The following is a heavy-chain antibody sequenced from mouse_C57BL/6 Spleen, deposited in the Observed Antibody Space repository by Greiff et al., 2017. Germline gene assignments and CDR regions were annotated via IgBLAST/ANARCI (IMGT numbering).Heavy chain of an antibody. V-gene: IGHV7-3*01. CDR2: IRNKANGYTT. Sequence: EVQGVESGGGLVQPGGSLSLSCAASGFTFTDYYMCWVRQPPGKALEWLGFIRNKANGYTTEYSASVKGRFTISRDNSHSILYLKKNALRAEDRATYYSASILPPWYFDVWGTGTTGTVSS. CDR3: ASILPPWYFDV. CDR1: GFTFTDYY. J-gene: IGHJ1*03.